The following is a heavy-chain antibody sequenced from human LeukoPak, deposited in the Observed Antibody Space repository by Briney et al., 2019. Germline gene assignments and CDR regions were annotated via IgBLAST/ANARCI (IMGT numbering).Heavy chain of an antibody. D-gene: IGHD2-2*01. CDR1: GGSISSYY. V-gene: IGHV4-4*07. CDR2: IYTSGST. J-gene: IGHJ3*02. Sequence: SETLSLTCTVSGGSISSYYWSWIRQPAGKGLEWIGRIYTSGSTNYNPSLKSRVTMSVDTSKNQFSLKPSSVTAADTAVYYCARDFGYCSSTSCSDAFDIWGQGTMVTVSS. CDR3: ARDFGYCSSTSCSDAFDI.